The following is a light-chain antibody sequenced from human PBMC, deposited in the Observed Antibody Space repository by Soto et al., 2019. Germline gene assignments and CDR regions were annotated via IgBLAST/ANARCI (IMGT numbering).Light chain of an antibody. V-gene: IGKV1-27*01. Sequence: DIQMTQSPSSLSASVGDRVTITCRASQGISNSLAWYQQKPGRVPKLLIYDASTMYTGVPSRFSGSGSGTDFALTISSLQPEDVATYYCQKYNSAPYTFGQGTKLDIK. J-gene: IGKJ2*01. CDR2: DAS. CDR3: QKYNSAPYT. CDR1: QGISNS.